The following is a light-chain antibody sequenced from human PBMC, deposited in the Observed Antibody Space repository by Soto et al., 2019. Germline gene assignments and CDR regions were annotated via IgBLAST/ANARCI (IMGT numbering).Light chain of an antibody. V-gene: IGLV2-8*01. CDR1: SNDVGGYNY. J-gene: IGLJ1*01. CDR2: AVS. CDR3: SSYAGSNNLV. Sequence: QSALTQPPSASGSPGQSVTISCTGTSNDVGGYNYVSWYQQHPGKAPTVLIYAVSKRPSGVPDRLSGSKSGNTDSLTVSGLQADDEADYYCSSYAGSNNLVFGTGTKLTVL.